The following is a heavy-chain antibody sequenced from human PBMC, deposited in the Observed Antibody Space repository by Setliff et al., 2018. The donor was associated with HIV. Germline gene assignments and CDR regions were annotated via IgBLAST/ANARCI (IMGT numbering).Heavy chain of an antibody. V-gene: IGHV4-39*01. CDR1: GDSMSSSSYY. D-gene: IGHD2-2*01. CDR2: IFYSGNT. CDR3: ARPQYPGYYFDY. J-gene: IGHJ4*02. Sequence: SETLSLTCTVSGDSMSSSSYYWGWIRQPPGKGLEWIVSIFYSGNTYYKPSLKSRVTISVDTSKNQFSLKLSSVTAADTAVYYCARPQYPGYYFDYWGQGTLVTVSS.